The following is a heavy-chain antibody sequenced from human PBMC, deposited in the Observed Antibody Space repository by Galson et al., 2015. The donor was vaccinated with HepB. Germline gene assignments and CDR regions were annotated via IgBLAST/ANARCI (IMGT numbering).Heavy chain of an antibody. CDR3: AKDEDLWYSGNYLFDY. Sequence: SLRLSCATSGFTFSSYGMHWVRQTPGTGLEWVAFIRYDGSYKYYAEFVKGRFTISRDDYRNTLYLQMNSLRAEDTAVYYCAKDEDLWYSGNYLFDYWGQGTLVTVSS. CDR2: IRYDGSYK. V-gene: IGHV3-30*02. D-gene: IGHD1-26*01. CDR1: GFTFSSYG. J-gene: IGHJ4*02.